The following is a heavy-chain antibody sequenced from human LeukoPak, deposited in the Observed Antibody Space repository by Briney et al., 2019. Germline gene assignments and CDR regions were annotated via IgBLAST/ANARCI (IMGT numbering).Heavy chain of an antibody. CDR1: DVSISTYY. J-gene: IGHJ4*02. Sequence: PSETLSLTCTVSDVSISTYYCSWIRQPPGKGLEWIGYIYYSGSTNYNPSLKSRVSISIDTSKNQFSLRLSSVTAADTALYYCARRSTVLTANYEYWGQGTLVTVSA. D-gene: IGHD4-23*01. CDR2: IYYSGST. CDR3: ARRSTVLTANYEY. V-gene: IGHV4-59*08.